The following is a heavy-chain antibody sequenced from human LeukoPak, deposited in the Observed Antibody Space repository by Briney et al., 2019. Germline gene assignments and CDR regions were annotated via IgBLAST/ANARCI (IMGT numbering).Heavy chain of an antibody. CDR3: ASHNPPNAYDISSDASTAPSANFGY. Sequence: PSETLSLTCTVYGGSFSGYYWSWIRHPPGEGLEWIGQYNHSESPNYNRSLKSRVTISLDTPKDLFSLKMSPLNAPDPALFFLASHNPPNAYDISSDASTAPSANFGYWGQGHLVTVSS. V-gene: IGHV4-34*01. CDR2: YNHSESP. D-gene: IGHD3-22*01. J-gene: IGHJ4*02. CDR1: GGSFSGYY.